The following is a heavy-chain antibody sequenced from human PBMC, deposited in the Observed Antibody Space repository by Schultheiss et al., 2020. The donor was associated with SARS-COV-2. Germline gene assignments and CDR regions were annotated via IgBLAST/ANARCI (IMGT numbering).Heavy chain of an antibody. CDR1: GYTFTSYY. D-gene: IGHD2-15*01. J-gene: IGHJ6*02. V-gene: IGHV1-2*04. CDR3: ARGRGGSSAYGVDV. CDR2: INPNSGGT. Sequence: ASVKVSCKASGYTFTSYYMHWVRQAPGQGLEWMGWINPNSGGTNYAQKFQGWVTMTRDTSISTAYMELSRLRSDDTAVYYCARGRGGSSAYGVDVWGQGTTVTVSS.